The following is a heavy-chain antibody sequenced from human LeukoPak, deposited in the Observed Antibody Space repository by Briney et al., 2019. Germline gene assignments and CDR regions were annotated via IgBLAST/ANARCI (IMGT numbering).Heavy chain of an antibody. J-gene: IGHJ6*04. CDR1: GGTFSSYA. Sequence: ASVKVSCKASGGTFSSYAISWVRQAPGQGLEWMGGIIPIFGTANYAQKFQGRATITADESTSTAYMELSSLRSEDTAVYYCARADGRMDGSGSYYNRYYYYGMDVWGKGTTVTVSS. CDR3: ARADGRMDGSGSYYNRYYYYGMDV. D-gene: IGHD3-10*01. V-gene: IGHV1-69*13. CDR2: IIPIFGTA.